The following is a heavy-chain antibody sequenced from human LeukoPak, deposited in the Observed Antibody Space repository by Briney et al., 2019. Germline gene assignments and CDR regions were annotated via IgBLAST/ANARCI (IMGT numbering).Heavy chain of an antibody. V-gene: IGHV3-38-3*01. J-gene: IGHJ6*03. D-gene: IGHD1-26*01. CDR3: AKGSGWEVSYYYYYMDV. CDR2: ISGGST. CDR1: GFTVSSNE. Sequence: GGSLRLSCAASGFTVSSNEMSWVRQAPGKGLEWVSSISGGSTYYADSRKGRFTISRDNSKNTLHLQMNSLRAEDTAVYYCAKGSGWEVSYYYYYMDVWGKGTTVTISS.